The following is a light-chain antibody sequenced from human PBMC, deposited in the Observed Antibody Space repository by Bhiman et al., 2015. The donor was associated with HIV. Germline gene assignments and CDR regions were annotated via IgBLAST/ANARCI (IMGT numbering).Light chain of an antibody. CDR2: DVT. J-gene: IGLJ2*01. Sequence: QSALTQPASVSGSPGQSITISCTGTSSDVGTYNYVSWYQQHPGKAPKLMIFDVTKRPSGVSDRFSGSKSGNTASLTISGLQTEDEADYYCCSYGGSANSVVFGGGTKLTVL. CDR3: CSYGGSANSVV. CDR1: SSDVGTYNY. V-gene: IGLV2-23*02.